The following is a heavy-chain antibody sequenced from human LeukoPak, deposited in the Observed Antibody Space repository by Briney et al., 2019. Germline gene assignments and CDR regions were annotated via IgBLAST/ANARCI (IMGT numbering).Heavy chain of an antibody. CDR3: ARGVYYDFWSGYRFDAFDI. CDR2: IYHSGST. Sequence: SGTLSLTCAVSGGSISSSNWWSWVRQPPGKGLEWIGEIYHSGSTNYNPSLKSRVTISVDTSKNQFSLKLSSVTAADTAVYYCARGVYYDFWSGYRFDAFDIWGQGTMVTVSS. D-gene: IGHD3-3*01. CDR1: GGSISSSNW. V-gene: IGHV4-4*02. J-gene: IGHJ3*02.